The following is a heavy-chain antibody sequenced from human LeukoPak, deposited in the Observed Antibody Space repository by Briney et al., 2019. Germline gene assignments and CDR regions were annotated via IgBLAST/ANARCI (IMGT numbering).Heavy chain of an antibody. D-gene: IGHD3-10*01. Sequence: PSETLSLTCTVSGGSISSYYWSWIRQPPGKGLEWIGSIYYSGSTYYNPSLKSRVTISVDTSKNQFSLKLSSVTAADTAVYYCARGTEGFGELLPFDYWGQGTLVTVSS. CDR3: ARGTEGFGELLPFDY. CDR1: GGSISSYY. J-gene: IGHJ4*02. V-gene: IGHV4-39*07. CDR2: IYYSGST.